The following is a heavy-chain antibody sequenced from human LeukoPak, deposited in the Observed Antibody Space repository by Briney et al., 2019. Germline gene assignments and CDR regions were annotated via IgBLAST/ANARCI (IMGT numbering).Heavy chain of an antibody. D-gene: IGHD3-10*02. CDR1: VGSFSGYY. CDR2: INHSGST. CDR3: ALTRFGAFDI. J-gene: IGHJ3*02. V-gene: IGHV4-34*01. Sequence: SETLSLTCAVYVGSFSGYYSSWIRHPPRKGLEWIGEINHSGSTNYNPSLKSRVTISVDTSKNQFSLKLSSVTAADTVVYYCALTRFGAFDIWGQGTMVTVSS.